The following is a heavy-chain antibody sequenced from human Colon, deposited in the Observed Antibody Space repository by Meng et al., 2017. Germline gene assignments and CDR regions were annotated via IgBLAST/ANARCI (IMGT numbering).Heavy chain of an antibody. V-gene: IGHV4-31*01. CDR3: AREVVVAGTRNWLDP. D-gene: IGHD6-19*01. CDR2: IYYSGST. CDR1: GGSISSGSYY. Sequence: QLQLQEAGPGLLKPSQTLSLTCTVSGGSISSGSYYWSSIRQHPGKGLEWIGYIYYSGSTYYNPSLKTLVTISVDTSKNQFSLKLSSVTAADTAVYYCAREVVVAGTRNWLDPWGQGILVTVSS. J-gene: IGHJ5*02.